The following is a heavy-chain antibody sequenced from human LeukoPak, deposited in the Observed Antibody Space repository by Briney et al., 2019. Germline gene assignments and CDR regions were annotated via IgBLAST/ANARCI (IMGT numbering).Heavy chain of an antibody. CDR3: ARGPVPTPRTLVQDAFDI. CDR2: INAGNGNT. V-gene: IGHV1-3*01. D-gene: IGHD3-10*01. J-gene: IGHJ3*02. CDR1: GYTFTSYA. Sequence: GASVKVSCKASGYTFTSYAMHWVRQAPGQRLEWMGWINAGNGNTKYSQKFQGRVTITRDTSASTAYMELSSLRSEDTAVYYCARGPVPTPRTLVQDAFDIWGQGTMVTVSS.